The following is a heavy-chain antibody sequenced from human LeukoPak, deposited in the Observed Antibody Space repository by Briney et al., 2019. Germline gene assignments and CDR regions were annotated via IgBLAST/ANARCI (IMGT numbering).Heavy chain of an antibody. CDR3: ARDLLDTAMVHYWYFDL. CDR2: IYYNRSI. V-gene: IGHV4-31*11. Sequence: SETLSLTCGVSGASISSGTYYWSWIRQHPGKGLEWIGYIYYNRSIYYNPSLKSRVTISVDTSKNQSSLKLSSVTAADTAVYYCARDLLDTAMVHYWYFDLWGRGTLVTVSS. CDR1: GASISSGTYY. J-gene: IGHJ2*01. D-gene: IGHD5-18*01.